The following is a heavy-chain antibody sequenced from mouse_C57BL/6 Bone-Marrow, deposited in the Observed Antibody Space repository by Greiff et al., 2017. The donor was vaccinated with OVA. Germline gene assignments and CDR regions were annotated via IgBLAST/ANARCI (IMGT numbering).Heavy chain of an antibody. CDR3: ARGGYGSSYEGY. D-gene: IGHD1-1*01. Sequence: VQLQQPGAELVMPGASVKLSCKASGYTFTSYWMHWVKQRPGQGLEWIGEIDPSDSYTTYNQKFKGKSTLTVDKSSSTAYMQLSSLTSEDSAVYYCARGGYGSSYEGYWGQGTTLTVSS. J-gene: IGHJ2*01. V-gene: IGHV1-69*01. CDR1: GYTFTSYW. CDR2: IDPSDSYT.